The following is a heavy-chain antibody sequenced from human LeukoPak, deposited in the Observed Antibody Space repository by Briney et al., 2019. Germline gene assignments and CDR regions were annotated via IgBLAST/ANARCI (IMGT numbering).Heavy chain of an antibody. CDR1: GYYISDGFY. J-gene: IGHJ4*02. Sequence: PSETLSLTCTVSGYYISDGFYWDWIRQTPGKGLEWIGSIFHSGTTYYNPSLKSRVTISVDTSKNQFSLKLSSVTAADTAVYYCARSQWELLEYWGQGTLVTVSS. CDR2: IFHSGTT. V-gene: IGHV4-38-2*02. D-gene: IGHD1-26*01. CDR3: ARSQWELLEY.